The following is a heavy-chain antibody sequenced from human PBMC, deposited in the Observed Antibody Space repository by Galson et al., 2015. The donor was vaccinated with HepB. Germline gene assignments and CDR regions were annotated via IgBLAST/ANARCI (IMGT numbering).Heavy chain of an antibody. CDR1: GFTFSSFG. Sequence: SLRLSCAASGFTFSSFGMNWVRQAPGKGLEWVSYISSSSSNTYYADSVKGRFTISRDNAKNSLYLQMNSLRAEDTAVYYCARKTFYYGSYGFDIWGQGTMDTVSS. J-gene: IGHJ3*02. V-gene: IGHV3-48*04. D-gene: IGHD3-10*01. CDR2: ISSSSSNT. CDR3: ARKTFYYGSYGFDI.